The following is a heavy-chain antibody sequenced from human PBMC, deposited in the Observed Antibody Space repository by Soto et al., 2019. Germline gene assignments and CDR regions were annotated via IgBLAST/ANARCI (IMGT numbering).Heavy chain of an antibody. CDR1: GGSISSSSYY. CDR3: ARHFPFTIFGIGWFDP. J-gene: IGHJ5*02. CDR2: IYYSGST. D-gene: IGHD3-3*01. V-gene: IGHV4-39*01. Sequence: QLLESGPGLVKPSETLSLTCTVSGGSISSSSYYWGWIRQPPGKGLEWIGSIYYSGSTYYNPSLKSRVTISVDTSKNQFSLKLSSVTAADTAVYYCARHFPFTIFGIGWFDPWGQGTLVTVSS.